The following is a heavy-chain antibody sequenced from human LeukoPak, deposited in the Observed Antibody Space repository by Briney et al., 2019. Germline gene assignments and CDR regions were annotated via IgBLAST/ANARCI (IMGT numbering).Heavy chain of an antibody. CDR1: GFTLDDYA. D-gene: IGHD3-3*01. Sequence: GGSLRLSCAASGFTLDDYATHWVRAAPGKGLEWVSGLSGNSGSIGYADSVKGRVTISRDNAKDSLYLQMNSLRAEDTAVYFCGTDPRYDFWSGYYRPWDFDIWGQGTMVTVSS. J-gene: IGHJ3*02. CDR2: LSGNSGSI. CDR3: GTDPRYDFWSGYYRPWDFDI. V-gene: IGHV3-9*01.